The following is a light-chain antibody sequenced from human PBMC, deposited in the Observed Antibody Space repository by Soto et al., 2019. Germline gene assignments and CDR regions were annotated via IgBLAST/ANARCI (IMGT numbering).Light chain of an antibody. CDR3: QSYDSSLSAFYV. V-gene: IGLV1-40*01. Sequence: QSVLTQPPSVSGAPGQRVTISCTGSSSNIGAGYDVHWYQQLPGTAPKLLIYGNSNRPSGVPDRFSGSKSGTSASLAITGLKSEDEAAYSCQSYDSSLSAFYVFGTGTK. CDR1: SSNIGAGYD. J-gene: IGLJ1*01. CDR2: GNS.